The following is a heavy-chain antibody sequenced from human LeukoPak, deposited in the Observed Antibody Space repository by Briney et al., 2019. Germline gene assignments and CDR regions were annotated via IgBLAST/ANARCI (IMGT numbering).Heavy chain of an antibody. CDR3: AKGSTKRQQFDY. CDR2: ISDSGGST. CDR1: GFTFRSYA. V-gene: IGHV3-23*01. D-gene: IGHD6-13*01. J-gene: IGHJ4*02. Sequence: GGSLRLSCAASGFTFRSYAMSWVRQAPGKGLEWVSVISDSGGSTYYADSVKGRFTISRDNSKNTLYLQMNSLRAEDTAVYYCAKGSTKRQQFDYWGLGTLVTVSS.